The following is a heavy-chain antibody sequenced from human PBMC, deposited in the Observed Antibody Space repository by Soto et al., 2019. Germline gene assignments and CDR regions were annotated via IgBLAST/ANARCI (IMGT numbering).Heavy chain of an antibody. V-gene: IGHV4-31*02. Sequence: QVQLQESGPGLVKPSQTLPLTCSVSGASTVSHYHWTWIRQPPGKGLEWMGYIFNSGTTFYNPSLTSRLSISMDTSGNHFSLELRSVTAVDTAVYYCALALGPTTGLDYWGQGTLVTVSS. D-gene: IGHD1-26*01. CDR1: GASTVSHYH. CDR3: ALALGPTTGLDY. CDR2: IFNSGTT. J-gene: IGHJ4*02.